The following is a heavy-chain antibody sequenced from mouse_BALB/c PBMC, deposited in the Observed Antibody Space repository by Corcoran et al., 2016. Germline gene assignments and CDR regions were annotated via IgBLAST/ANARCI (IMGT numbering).Heavy chain of an antibody. D-gene: IGHD2-4*01. Sequence: QIQLVQSGPELKKPGETVKISCKASGYTFTNYGMNGVKQAPGKGLKWMGWINTYTGEPTYDDDFKGRFAFSLETSASTAYLQINNLKNEDTATYFCARRRTMITAWFAYWGQGTLVTVSA. CDR1: GYTFTNYG. V-gene: IGHV9-3-1*01. CDR3: ARRRTMITAWFAY. J-gene: IGHJ3*01. CDR2: INTYTGEP.